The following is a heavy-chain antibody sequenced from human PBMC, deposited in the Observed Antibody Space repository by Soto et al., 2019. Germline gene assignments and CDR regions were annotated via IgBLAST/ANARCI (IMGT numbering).Heavy chain of an antibody. CDR2: ISGSGGST. V-gene: IGHV3-23*01. CDR1: GFTFSSYA. D-gene: IGHD3-10*01. J-gene: IGHJ4*02. CDR3: ARGRSASSDFDS. Sequence: PGGSLRLSCAASGFTFSSYAMSWVRQAPGKGLEWVSAISGSGGSTYYADSVRGRFTISRDNSKSTLYLQMNSLRAEDTAVYYCARGRSASSDFDSWGQGTPVTVSS.